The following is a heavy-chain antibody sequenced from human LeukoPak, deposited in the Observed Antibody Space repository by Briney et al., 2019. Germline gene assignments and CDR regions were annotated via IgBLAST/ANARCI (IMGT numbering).Heavy chain of an antibody. V-gene: IGHV4-61*03. D-gene: IGHD3-10*01. J-gene: IGHJ4*02. CDR3: ARSQNYYGSGDY. Sequence: SETLSPTCTVSGDSVSNGNYYWSWLRQPPGKALEWIGYIYYTGETYYNPSLEGRVTILVDTSRNHFSVKLSSVTAADTAVYYCARSQNYYGSGDYWSQGALVTISS. CDR2: IYYTGET. CDR1: GDSVSNGNYY.